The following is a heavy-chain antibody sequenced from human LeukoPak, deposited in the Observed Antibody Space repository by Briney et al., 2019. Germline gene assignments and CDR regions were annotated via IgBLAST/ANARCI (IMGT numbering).Heavy chain of an antibody. CDR3: ARDLPIGAASGTTFDY. J-gene: IGHJ4*02. CDR1: GYTFTTYY. CDR2: INPSGGTT. Sequence: ASVKVSCKAFGYTFTTYYIHWVRQAPGQGLEWMGIINPSGGTTGYSQKFQGRVTMTRDMSTSTVYMELRSLRSEDTAVFYCARDLPIGAASGTTFDYWGQGTLVTVSS. V-gene: IGHV1-46*01. D-gene: IGHD6-13*01.